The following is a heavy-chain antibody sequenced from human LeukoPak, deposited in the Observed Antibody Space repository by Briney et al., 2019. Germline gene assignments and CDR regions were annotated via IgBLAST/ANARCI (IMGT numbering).Heavy chain of an antibody. CDR1: GGTVSSYA. D-gene: IGHD2-15*01. CDR2: LIPIFGTA. Sequence: ASVKVSCKASGGTVSSYAISWVRQAPGQGLEWMGGLIPIFGTANYAQKFQGRVTITADESTSTAYMELSSLRSEDTAVYYCARDGYCSGGSCHDAFDIWGQGTMVTVSS. V-gene: IGHV1-69*13. J-gene: IGHJ3*02. CDR3: ARDGYCSGGSCHDAFDI.